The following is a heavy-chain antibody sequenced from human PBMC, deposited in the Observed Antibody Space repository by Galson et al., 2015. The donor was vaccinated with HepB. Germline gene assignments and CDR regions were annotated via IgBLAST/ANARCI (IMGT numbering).Heavy chain of an antibody. D-gene: IGHD3-10*01. V-gene: IGHV1-18*01. Sequence: SVKVSCKASGYTFTSYGISWVQQAPGQGLEWMGWISAYNGNTNYAQKLQGRVTMTTDTSTSTAYMELRSLRSDDTAVYYCARDYGSGSYYYIDYWGQGTLVTVSS. J-gene: IGHJ4*02. CDR1: GYTFTSYG. CDR2: ISAYNGNT. CDR3: ARDYGSGSYYYIDY.